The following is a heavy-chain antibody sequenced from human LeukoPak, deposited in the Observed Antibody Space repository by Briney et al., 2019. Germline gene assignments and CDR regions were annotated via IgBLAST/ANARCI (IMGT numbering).Heavy chain of an antibody. J-gene: IGHJ6*02. V-gene: IGHV3-48*02. D-gene: IGHD2-15*01. Sequence: GGSLRPSCAASGFTFSSYSMNWVRQAPGKGLEWVSYISSSSSTIYYADSVKGRFTISRDNAKNSLCLQMNSLRDEDTAVYYCARDRLYCSGGSCYSLGMDVWGQGTTVTVSS. CDR1: GFTFSSYS. CDR2: ISSSSSTI. CDR3: ARDRLYCSGGSCYSLGMDV.